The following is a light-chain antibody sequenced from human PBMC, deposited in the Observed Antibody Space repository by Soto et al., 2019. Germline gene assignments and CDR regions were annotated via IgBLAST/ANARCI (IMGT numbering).Light chain of an antibody. CDR1: QGISNY. Sequence: DIQMTQSPSSLSASVGDRVTITCRASQGISNYLAWYQQKPGKVPKLLIYAASTLQSGVPSRFSGSGSGTDFTLTISRLQPEDVATYYCQKYNSAPPELTFGGGTKVEIK. CDR2: AAS. J-gene: IGKJ4*01. CDR3: QKYNSAPPELT. V-gene: IGKV1-27*01.